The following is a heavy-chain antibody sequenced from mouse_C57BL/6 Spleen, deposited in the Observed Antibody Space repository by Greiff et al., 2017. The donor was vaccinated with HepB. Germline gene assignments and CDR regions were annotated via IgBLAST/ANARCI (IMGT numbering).Heavy chain of an antibody. J-gene: IGHJ4*01. CDR2: INPNNGGT. D-gene: IGHD2-1*01. CDR1: GYTFTDYN. CDR3: ARDYGNYDYAMDY. V-gene: IGHV1-22*01. Sequence: EVKLMESGPELVKPGASVKMSCKASGYTFTDYNMHWVKQSHGKSLEWIGYINPNNGGTSYNQKFKGKATLTVNKSSSTAYMELRSLTSEDSAVYYCARDYGNYDYAMDYWGQGTSVTVSS.